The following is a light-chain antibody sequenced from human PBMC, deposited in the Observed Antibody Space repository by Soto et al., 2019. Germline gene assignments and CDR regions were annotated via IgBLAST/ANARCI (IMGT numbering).Light chain of an antibody. CDR1: QSVSSY. CDR2: DAS. V-gene: IGKV3-11*01. J-gene: IGKJ4*01. CDR3: QQRSNWPPVT. Sequence: EIVLTQSPATLSLSPGERATLSCRASQSVSSYLAWYQQKPGQAPRLLIYDASNRATGIPARFSGSGSGTDFTLTISSLESEDFAVYYCQQRSNWPPVTFGGGIKVEIK.